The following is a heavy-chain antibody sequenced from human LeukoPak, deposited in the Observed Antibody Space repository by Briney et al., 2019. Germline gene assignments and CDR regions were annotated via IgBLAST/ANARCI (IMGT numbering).Heavy chain of an antibody. D-gene: IGHD1-26*01. CDR1: GGTFSSYA. V-gene: IGHV1-69*04. CDR3: AISGAMAPFDY. CDR2: ITPILGIA. Sequence: GSSVKVSCKASGGTFSSYAISWVRQAPGQGLEWMGRITPILGIANYAQKFQGRVTITADKSTSTAYMELSSLRSEDTAVYYCAISGAMAPFDYWGQGTLVTVSS. J-gene: IGHJ4*02.